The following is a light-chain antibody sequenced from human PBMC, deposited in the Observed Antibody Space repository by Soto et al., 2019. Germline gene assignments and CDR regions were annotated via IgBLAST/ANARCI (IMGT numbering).Light chain of an antibody. J-gene: IGKJ1*01. CDR1: QSISSW. CDR3: QQYNSYLWT. Sequence: DIQMTQSPSTLSASVGDRVTITCRASQSISSWLAWYQQKPGKAPKLLIYDASSLESGVPSRFSGSASGTEFTLTISSLQPDDFATYYGQQYNSYLWTFGQGTKLDIK. CDR2: DAS. V-gene: IGKV1-5*01.